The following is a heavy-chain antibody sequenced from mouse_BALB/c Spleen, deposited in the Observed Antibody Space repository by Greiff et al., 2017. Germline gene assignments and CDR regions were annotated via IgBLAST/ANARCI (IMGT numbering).Heavy chain of an antibody. D-gene: IGHD2-3*01. CDR2: ISYSGST. J-gene: IGHJ4*01. CDR1: GYSITSDYA. V-gene: IGHV3-2*02. Sequence: EVQLVESGPGLVKPSQSLSLTCTVTGYSITSDYAWNWIRQFPGNKLEWMGYISYSGSTSYNPSLKSRISITRDTSKNQFFLQLNSVTTEDTATYYCARSGWLPHAMDYWGQGTSVTVSS. CDR3: ARSGWLPHAMDY.